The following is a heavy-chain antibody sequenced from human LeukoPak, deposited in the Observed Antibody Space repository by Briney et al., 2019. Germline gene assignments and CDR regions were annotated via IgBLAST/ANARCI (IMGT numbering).Heavy chain of an antibody. V-gene: IGHV1-18*01. Sequence: VASVKVSCKASGYTFSSYGISWVRQAPGQGLEWMGWISGYNGNKQYAQKVQGRVTMTTDTSTSTAYMELRSLRSDDTAVYYCARDSRYYYGSGALDYWGQGTLVTVSS. J-gene: IGHJ4*02. CDR3: ARDSRYYYGSGALDY. CDR2: ISGYNGNK. D-gene: IGHD3-10*01. CDR1: GYTFSSYG.